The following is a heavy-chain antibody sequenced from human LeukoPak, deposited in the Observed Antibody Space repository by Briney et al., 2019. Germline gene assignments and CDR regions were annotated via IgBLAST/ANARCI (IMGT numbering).Heavy chain of an antibody. CDR3: ARXWRPDY. V-gene: IGHV3-30-3*01. D-gene: IGHD1-1*01. CDR2: KSYDGSNK. Sequence: GGSLRLSCAASGFTFSSYAMHWVRQAPGKGLEWVAVKSYDGSNKYFADSVKGRFTISRDNSKNTLYLQMNSLRTEDTAVYYCARXWRPDYWGQGTLVTVSS. J-gene: IGHJ4*02. CDR1: GFTFSSYA.